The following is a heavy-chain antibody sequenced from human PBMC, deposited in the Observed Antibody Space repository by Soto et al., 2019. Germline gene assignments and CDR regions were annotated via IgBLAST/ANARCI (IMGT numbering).Heavy chain of an antibody. CDR3: ARVWGYAFDI. Sequence: PSGTLSLTCTVSSGSISNYYWSWIRQPPGKGLEWIGYIYYSGSTNYNPSLKSRVTISVDTSKNQFSLKLSSVTAADTDVYYCARVWGYAFDIWGQGTLVTVSS. CDR1: SGSISNYY. V-gene: IGHV4-59*01. CDR2: IYYSGST. D-gene: IGHD3-16*01. J-gene: IGHJ4*02.